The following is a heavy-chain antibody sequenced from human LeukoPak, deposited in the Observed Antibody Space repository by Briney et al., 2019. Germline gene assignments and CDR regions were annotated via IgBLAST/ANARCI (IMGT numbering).Heavy chain of an antibody. J-gene: IGHJ4*02. CDR1: GYTFTDYY. CDR3: ATLVKPRVVTTGDY. V-gene: IGHV1-69-2*01. CDR2: VDPEDGET. D-gene: IGHD3-22*01. Sequence: ASVKISCKVSGYTFTDYYMHWVHQAPGKGLEWMGLVDPEDGETIYAEKFQGRVTITADTSTDTAYMELSSLRSEDTAVYYCATLVKPRVVTTGDYWGQGTLVTGSS.